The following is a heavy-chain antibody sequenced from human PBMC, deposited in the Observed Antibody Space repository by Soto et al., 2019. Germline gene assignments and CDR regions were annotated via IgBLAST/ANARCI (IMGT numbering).Heavy chain of an antibody. CDR3: ARATRSGSPHFDH. J-gene: IGHJ4*02. CDR1: GINFNDYW. V-gene: IGHV3-7*03. D-gene: IGHD5-12*01. Sequence: GESLKISCAASGINFNDYWMSWVRQAPGKGLEWVANIKEDGSSKYYVDSVKGRFTISRDNAKNSLYLQMNSLRSEDTAVYYCARATRSGSPHFDHWGQGTLVTVSS. CDR2: IKEDGSSK.